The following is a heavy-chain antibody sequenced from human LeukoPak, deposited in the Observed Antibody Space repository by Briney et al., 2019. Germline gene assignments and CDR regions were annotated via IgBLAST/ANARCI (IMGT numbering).Heavy chain of an antibody. J-gene: IGHJ4*02. Sequence: GGSLRLSCAVSGLTFSSYAMSWVRQAPGKGLEWVSGISASGGSTYYADCVKGRFTISRDSSKNTLYLQMNSLRAEDTAVYFCAKGSYGYVLYFDSWGQGALVTVSS. CDR2: ISASGGST. V-gene: IGHV3-23*01. CDR3: AKGSYGYVLYFDS. D-gene: IGHD5-18*01. CDR1: GLTFSSYA.